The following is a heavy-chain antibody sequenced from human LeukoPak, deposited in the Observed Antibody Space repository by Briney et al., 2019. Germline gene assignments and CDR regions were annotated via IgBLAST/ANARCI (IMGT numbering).Heavy chain of an antibody. CDR1: GYTFTGYY. J-gene: IGHJ4*02. CDR3: ARAGGEGSSFDY. V-gene: IGHV1-2*02. CDR2: INPNSGGT. D-gene: IGHD6-13*01. Sequence: ASVKVSCKASGYTFTGYYMHWVRQAPEQGLEGMGWINPNSGGTNYAQKFQGRVTMTRDTSISTAYMELSRLRSDDTAVYYCARAGGEGSSFDYWGQGTLVTVSS.